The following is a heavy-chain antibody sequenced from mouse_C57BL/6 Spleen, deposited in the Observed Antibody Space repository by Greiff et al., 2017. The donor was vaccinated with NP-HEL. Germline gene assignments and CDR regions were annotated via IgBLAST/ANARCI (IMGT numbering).Heavy chain of an antibody. CDR3: ARGSTVYYDYDRFAY. CDR1: GFTFSDYG. D-gene: IGHD2-4*01. Sequence: EVHLVESGGGLVKPGGSLKLSCAASGFTFSDYGMHWVRQAPEKGLEWVAYISSGSSTIYYADTVKGRFTISRDNAKNTLFLQMTSLRSEDTAMYYCARGSTVYYDYDRFAYWGQGTLVTVSA. J-gene: IGHJ3*01. CDR2: ISSGSSTI. V-gene: IGHV5-17*01.